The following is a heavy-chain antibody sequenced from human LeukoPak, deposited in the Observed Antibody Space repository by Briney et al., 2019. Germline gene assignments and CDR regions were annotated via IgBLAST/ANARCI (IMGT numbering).Heavy chain of an antibody. V-gene: IGHV4-39*01. CDR1: GGSISSSSYY. J-gene: IGHJ3*02. Sequence: SETLSLTCTVSGGSISSSSYYWGWLRQPPGKGLEGIASIYYSGSTYYNPSLKSRVTISVDTSKNQFSLKLSSVTAADTAVYYCASPRYCSGGSCYAGGLAFDIWGQGTMVTVSS. CDR3: ASPRYCSGGSCYAGGLAFDI. D-gene: IGHD2-15*01. CDR2: IYYSGST.